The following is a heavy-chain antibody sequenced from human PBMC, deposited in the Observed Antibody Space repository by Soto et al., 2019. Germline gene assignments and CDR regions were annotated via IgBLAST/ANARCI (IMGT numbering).Heavy chain of an antibody. D-gene: IGHD6-13*01. CDR2: IYSGGST. CDR3: ARGYSSSWSHFDY. Sequence: PGRSLRLSCAASGFTVSSNYMSWVRQAPGKGLEWVSVIYSGGSTYYADSVKGRFTISRHNSKNTLYLQMNSLRAEDTAVYYCARGYSSSWSHFDYWGQGTLVTVSS. CDR1: GFTVSSNY. V-gene: IGHV3-53*04. J-gene: IGHJ4*02.